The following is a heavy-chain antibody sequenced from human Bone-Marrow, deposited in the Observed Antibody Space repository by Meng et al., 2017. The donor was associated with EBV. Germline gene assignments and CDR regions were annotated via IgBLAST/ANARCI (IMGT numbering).Heavy chain of an antibody. D-gene: IGHD6-19*01. CDR3: ARVRAPYSSGLFDY. CDR1: GGAISSSSYY. CDR2: IYYSGST. V-gene: IGHV4-39*07. Sequence: EAGPGLAKPSETLSLTCTVPGGAISSSSYYWGWIRQPPGKGLEWIGSIYYSGSTYYNPSLKSRVTISVDTSKNQFSLKLSSVTAADTAVYYCARVRAPYSSGLFDYWGQGTLVTVSS. J-gene: IGHJ4*02.